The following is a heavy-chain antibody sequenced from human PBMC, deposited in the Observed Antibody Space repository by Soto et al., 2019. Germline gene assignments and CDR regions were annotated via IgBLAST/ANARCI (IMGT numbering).Heavy chain of an antibody. J-gene: IGHJ6*02. Sequence: PCWSLGLSCASSGVTFINAWVNWGRQAPGKGLEWVSVVYAGGSTYYADSVKGRFTISRDNAKNTVYLQMNSLRAEDTAVSYCARARQADYYSYYGTDVWGQRTTVTASS. CDR1: GVTFINAW. CDR2: VYAGGST. CDR3: ARARQADYYSYYGTDV. V-gene: IGHV3-53*01.